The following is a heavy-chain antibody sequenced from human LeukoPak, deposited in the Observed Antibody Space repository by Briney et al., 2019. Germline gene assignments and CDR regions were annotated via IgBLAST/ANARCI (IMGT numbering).Heavy chain of an antibody. D-gene: IGHD4-17*01. CDR1: GGTFSSYA. CDR2: IIPIFGTA. Sequence: ASVKVSCKASGGTFSSYAISWVRQAPGQGLEWMGGIIPIFGTANYAQKFQGRVTITADESTSTAYMELSSLRSEDTAVYYCARRYDHGEHFDYWGQGTLVTVSS. V-gene: IGHV1-69*13. J-gene: IGHJ4*02. CDR3: ARRYDHGEHFDY.